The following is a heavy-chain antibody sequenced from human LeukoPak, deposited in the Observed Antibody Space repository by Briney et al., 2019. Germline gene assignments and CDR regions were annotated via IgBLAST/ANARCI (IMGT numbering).Heavy chain of an antibody. CDR1: GFTCVAFW. CDR3: ARDAPGNTALDY. J-gene: IGHJ4*02. CDR2: INGYGSST. D-gene: IGHD5-18*01. V-gene: IGHV3-74*01. Sequence: WGSLRFSCAASGFTCVAFWRRWVRQAPGKGLVWVSRINGYGSSTDFADSVKGRFTISRDNAKNTLYLQMNSLRAEDTAVYYCARDAPGNTALDYWGQGTLVTVSS.